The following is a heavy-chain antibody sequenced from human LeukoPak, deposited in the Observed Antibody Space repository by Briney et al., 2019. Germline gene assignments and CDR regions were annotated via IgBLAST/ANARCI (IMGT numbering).Heavy chain of an antibody. D-gene: IGHD2-15*01. CDR1: GFTFSSHS. Sequence: GGSLRLSCAASGFTFSSHSMNWVRQAPGKGLEWVSSISSSSSYIYYADSVKGRFTISRDNAKNSLYLQMNSLRAEDTAVYYCARAYCSGGSCYSPSYYYYGMDVWGKGTTVTVSS. CDR3: ARAYCSGGSCYSPSYYYYGMDV. V-gene: IGHV3-21*01. J-gene: IGHJ6*04. CDR2: ISSSSSYI.